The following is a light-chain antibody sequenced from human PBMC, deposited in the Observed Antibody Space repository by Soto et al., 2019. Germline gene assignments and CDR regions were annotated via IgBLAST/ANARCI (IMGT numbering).Light chain of an antibody. CDR3: AVWDDSLRGRV. J-gene: IGLJ2*01. V-gene: IGLV1-44*01. CDR2: GND. Sequence: QSVLTQPPSASGTPGQRVTISCSGSNSNIGSNTVNWYQQFPGTAPRFLIYGNDLRPSGVPDRFSASKSGTSASLAISGLQSEDEADYYCAVWDDSLRGRVFGEGTKLTVL. CDR1: NSNIGSNT.